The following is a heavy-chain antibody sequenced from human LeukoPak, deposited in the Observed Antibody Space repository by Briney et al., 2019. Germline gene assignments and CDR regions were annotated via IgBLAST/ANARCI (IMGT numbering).Heavy chain of an antibody. CDR3: ARDPKGGELDY. V-gene: IGHV1-18*01. D-gene: IGHD3-16*01. J-gene: IGHJ4*02. Sequence: ASVKVSCKASGYTFTSYGISWVRQAPGQGLEWMGWISAYNGNSNYAQKFQGRVTMTTDTSTSTGYMELRSLRSDDTAVYYCARDPKGGELDYWGQGTLVTVSS. CDR2: ISAYNGNS. CDR1: GYTFTSYG.